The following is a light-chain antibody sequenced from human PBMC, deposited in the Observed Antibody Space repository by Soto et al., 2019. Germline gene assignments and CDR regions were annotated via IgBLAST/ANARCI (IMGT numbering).Light chain of an antibody. CDR3: TSYTRSSPYV. CDR1: SSDVGAYNY. V-gene: IGLV2-14*01. Sequence: QSVLTQPAYVSGSPGQSITISCTGTSSDVGAYNYVSWYQHYPGKAPKLMIYEVRNRTSGVSHRFSGSKSGNTASLTISGLQSEDEDDYYCTSYTRSSPYVFGTGTKLTVL. J-gene: IGLJ1*01. CDR2: EVR.